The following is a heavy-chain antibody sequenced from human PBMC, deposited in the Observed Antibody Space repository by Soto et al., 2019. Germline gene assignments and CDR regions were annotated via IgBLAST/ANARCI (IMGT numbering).Heavy chain of an antibody. V-gene: IGHV3-11*01. CDR2: ISSGGTNI. J-gene: IGHJ4*02. CDR1: GFTFSDFY. Sequence: GGSLRLSCAASGFTFSDFYMSWIRRAPGKGLEWISYISSGGTNIFYADSVKGRFTVSRDNAKNSVYLQMDSLRAEDTAVYYCARDRNAAGSDYWGQGTLVTVSS. CDR3: ARDRNAAGSDY. D-gene: IGHD1-1*01.